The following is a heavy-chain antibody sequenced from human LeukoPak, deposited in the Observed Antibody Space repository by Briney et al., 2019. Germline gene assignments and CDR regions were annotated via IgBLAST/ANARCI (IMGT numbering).Heavy chain of an antibody. CDR3: ARNYAYVRPGYWYFDL. D-gene: IGHD3-16*01. V-gene: IGHV4-38-2*01. J-gene: IGHJ2*01. Sequence: SETLSLTCAVSGYSISSGYYWGWIRQPPGKGLEWIGSIYHSGSSYYNPSLKSRVTISVDTSKNQLSLKLSSVTAADTAVYYCARNYAYVRPGYWYFDLWGRGTLVTVSS. CDR1: GYSISSGYY. CDR2: IYHSGSS.